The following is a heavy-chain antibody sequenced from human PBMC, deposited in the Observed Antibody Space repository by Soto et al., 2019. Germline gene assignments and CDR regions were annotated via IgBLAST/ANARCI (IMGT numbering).Heavy chain of an antibody. CDR1: GFTFSSYS. D-gene: IGHD2-15*01. J-gene: IGHJ4*02. Sequence: EVQLVESGGGLVKPGGSLRLSCAASGFTFSSYSMNWVRQAPGKGLEWVSSISSSSSYIYYADSVKGRFTISRDNAKNSLYLQMNSLRAEDTAVSYCARAGVVEAATPLFYWGQGTLVTVSS. CDR2: ISSSSSYI. CDR3: ARAGVVEAATPLFY. V-gene: IGHV3-21*01.